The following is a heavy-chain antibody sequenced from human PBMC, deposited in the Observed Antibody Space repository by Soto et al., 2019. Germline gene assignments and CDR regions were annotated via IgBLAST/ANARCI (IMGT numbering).Heavy chain of an antibody. D-gene: IGHD6-19*01. J-gene: IGHJ4*02. CDR3: ARGVAGSGFDL. CDR1: GDSVSSNTAA. V-gene: IGHV6-1*01. CDR2: TYYRSNWRH. Sequence: QTLSLTCAIAGDSVSSNTAAWNWIRSSPSRGLEWLGRTYYRSNWRHDYAVSVKSRITVNPDTSKNHFSLQLNSVTPDDTAVYYCARGVAGSGFDLWGQGPLVTV.